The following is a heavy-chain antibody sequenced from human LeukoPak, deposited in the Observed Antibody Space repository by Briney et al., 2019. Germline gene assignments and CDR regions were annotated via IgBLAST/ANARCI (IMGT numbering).Heavy chain of an antibody. CDR1: GYTFPSYF. J-gene: IGHJ4*02. CDR2: INPTGGST. V-gene: IGHV1-46*01. D-gene: IGHD6-6*01. Sequence: ASVKVSCKASGYTFPSYFMHWVRQAPGQGLEWMGIINPTGGSTTYAQKFQGRVTTTRDTSTSTVYMELSSLRSDDTAVYYCARTAARRFDYWGQGTLVTVSS. CDR3: ARTAARRFDY.